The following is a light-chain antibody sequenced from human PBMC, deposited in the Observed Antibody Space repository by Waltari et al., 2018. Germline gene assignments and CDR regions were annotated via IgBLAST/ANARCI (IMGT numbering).Light chain of an antibody. CDR2: GAS. Sequence: EIVMTQSPATLSVSPGARATLSCRASQSVSSNLAWYQQKPVQAPRLLIYGASTRATGIPARVSGSGSGTEFTLTISSLQSEDFAVYYCQQYNNWPPLTFGGGTKVEIK. J-gene: IGKJ4*01. V-gene: IGKV3-15*01. CDR1: QSVSSN. CDR3: QQYNNWPPLT.